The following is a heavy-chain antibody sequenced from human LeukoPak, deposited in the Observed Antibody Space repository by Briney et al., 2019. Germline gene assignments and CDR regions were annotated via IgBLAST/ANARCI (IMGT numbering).Heavy chain of an antibody. V-gene: IGHV3-23*01. Sequence: PGGSLRLSCAASGFTFSSYAMSWVRQAPGKGLEWVSAIRGVGGSTFYADSVKGRFTISRDNSQNTLYLQMNSLRAEDTAVYYCAKVGSTVTTYYYYYMDVWGKGTTVAVSS. D-gene: IGHD4-11*01. CDR1: GFTFSSYA. CDR2: IRGVGGST. J-gene: IGHJ6*03. CDR3: AKVGSTVTTYYYYYMDV.